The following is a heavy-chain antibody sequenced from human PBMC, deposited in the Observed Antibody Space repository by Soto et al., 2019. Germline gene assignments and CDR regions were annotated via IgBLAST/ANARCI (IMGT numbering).Heavy chain of an antibody. CDR3: ARVAKAGYYYYYMDA. CDR1: GYTFTSYG. Sequence: ASVKVSCKASGYTFTSYGISWVRQAPGQGLEWMGWISAYNGNTNYAQKLQGRVTMTTDTSTSTAYMELRSLRSDDTAVYYCARVAKAGYYYYYMDAWGKGTTVTVSS. V-gene: IGHV1-18*01. CDR2: ISAYNGNT. J-gene: IGHJ6*03.